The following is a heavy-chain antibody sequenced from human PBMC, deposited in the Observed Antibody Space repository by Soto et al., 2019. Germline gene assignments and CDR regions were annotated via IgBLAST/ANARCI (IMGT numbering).Heavy chain of an antibody. D-gene: IGHD1-1*01. CDR2: ISYDESNE. J-gene: IGHJ4*02. CDR1: GFTFSSYG. CDR3: AKNWNYLDY. Sequence: GGSLRLSCEASGFTFSSYGMQWVRQAPGKGLEWVAVISYDESNEYYADSVKGRFTISRDNSKDTLYLQMNSLRAEDTAVYYCAKNWNYLDYWGQGTLVTVSS. V-gene: IGHV3-30*18.